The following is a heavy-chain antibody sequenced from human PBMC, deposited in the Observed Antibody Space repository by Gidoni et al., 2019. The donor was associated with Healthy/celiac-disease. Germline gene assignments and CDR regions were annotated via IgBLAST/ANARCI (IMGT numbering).Heavy chain of an antibody. D-gene: IGHD3-22*01. CDR2: TYYRSKWYN. V-gene: IGHV6-1*01. CDR3: ARDGDGYYYDSSGYYSVSAFDI. CDR1: GDSVSSNSAA. Sequence: QVQLQQSGPGLVKPSQTLSLTCAISGDSVSSNSAAWNWIRQSPSRGLEWLGRTYYRSKWYNDYAVSVKSRITINPDTSKNQFSLQLNSVTPEDTAVYYCARDGDGYYYDSSGYYSVSAFDIWGQGTMVTVSS. J-gene: IGHJ3*02.